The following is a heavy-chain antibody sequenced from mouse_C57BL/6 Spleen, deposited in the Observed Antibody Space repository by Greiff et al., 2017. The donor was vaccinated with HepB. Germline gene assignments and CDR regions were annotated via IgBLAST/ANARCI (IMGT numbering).Heavy chain of an antibody. CDR2: INPSTGGT. J-gene: IGHJ1*03. CDR1: GYSFTGYY. Sequence: VQLQQSGPELVKPGASVKISCKASGYSFTGYYMNWVKQSPEKSLEWIGEINPSTGGTTYNQKFKAKATLTVDKSSSTAYMQLKSLTSEDSAVYYCARFTTVGGWYFDVWGTGTTVTVSS. CDR3: ARFTTVGGWYFDV. D-gene: IGHD1-1*01. V-gene: IGHV1-42*01.